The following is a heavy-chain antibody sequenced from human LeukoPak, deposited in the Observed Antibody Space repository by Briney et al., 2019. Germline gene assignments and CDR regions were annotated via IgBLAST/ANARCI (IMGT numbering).Heavy chain of an antibody. V-gene: IGHV3-7*03. CDR2: IKEDGSEK. D-gene: IGHD3-10*01. CDR3: ARDWVAGVPFDAFDI. Sequence: GGSLRLSCAASGFTFSTYAMSWVRQAPGKGLEWVANIKEDGSEKYYVDSVKGRFTISRDNAKSSLYLHMNSLTAEDTAMYYCARDWVAGVPFDAFDIWGQGTMVSVSS. CDR1: GFTFSTYA. J-gene: IGHJ3*02.